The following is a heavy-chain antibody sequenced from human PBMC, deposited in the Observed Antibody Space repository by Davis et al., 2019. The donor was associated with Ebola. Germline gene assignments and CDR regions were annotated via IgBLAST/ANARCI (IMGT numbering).Heavy chain of an antibody. J-gene: IGHJ4*02. CDR3: AREPPQSGGYV. CDR1: GFTVSSDY. CDR2: IYSGGGT. D-gene: IGHD5-12*01. V-gene: IGHV3-53*04. Sequence: GESLKISCVASGFTVSSDYMSWVRQAPGKGLEWVSVIYSGGGTYYADSVKGRFTISRHSSENTVFLQMNSLRPDDTAVYYCAREPPQSGGYVWGQGTLVTVSS.